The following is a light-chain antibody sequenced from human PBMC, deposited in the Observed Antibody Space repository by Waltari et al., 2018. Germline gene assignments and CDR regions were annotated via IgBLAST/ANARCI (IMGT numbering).Light chain of an antibody. J-gene: IGLJ1*01. CDR2: GNS. Sequence: QSVLTQPPSVSGAPGQRVTISCTASSSNIRANYDVHRYQQVPGTAPTPLTYGNSNRPSGVPDRFSASKSGTSASLAITGLQADDEADYYCQSYDSSLSRYVFGSGTEVTVL. CDR1: SSNIRANYD. V-gene: IGLV1-40*01. CDR3: QSYDSSLSRYV.